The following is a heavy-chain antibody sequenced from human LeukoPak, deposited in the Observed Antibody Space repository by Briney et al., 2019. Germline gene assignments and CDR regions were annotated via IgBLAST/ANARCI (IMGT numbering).Heavy chain of an antibody. J-gene: IGHJ5*02. CDR3: ARVPPSGLRAKRYYYDSSGISTGWFDP. D-gene: IGHD3-22*01. CDR2: ISAYNGNT. V-gene: IGHV1-18*01. CDR1: GYTFTSYG. Sequence: ASVKVSCKASGYTFTSYGISWVRQAPGQGLEWMGWISAYNGNTNYAQKLQGRVTITTDRSPSTDSMELRSLRSDDTAVSYCARVPPSGLRAKRYYYDSSGISTGWFDPGGQGTLATASP.